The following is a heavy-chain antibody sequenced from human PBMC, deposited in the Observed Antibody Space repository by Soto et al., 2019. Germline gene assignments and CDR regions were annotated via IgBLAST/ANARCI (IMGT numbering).Heavy chain of an antibody. CDR3: ARGGHYDFWSGYYIPVFDY. Sequence: ASVKVSCKASGYTFTVYYMHWVRQAPGQGLEWMGWINPNSGGTNYAQKFQGWVTMTRDTSISTAYMELSRLRSDDTAVYYCARGGHYDFWSGYYIPVFDYWGQGTLVTVSS. D-gene: IGHD3-3*01. CDR1: GYTFTVYY. J-gene: IGHJ4*02. CDR2: INPNSGGT. V-gene: IGHV1-2*04.